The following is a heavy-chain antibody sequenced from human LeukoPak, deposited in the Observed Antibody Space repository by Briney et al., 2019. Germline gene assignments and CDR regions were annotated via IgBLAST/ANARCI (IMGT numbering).Heavy chain of an antibody. Sequence: PSETLSLTCSVSGGSVSRSDSHWSWIRQPPGKGLEWIGEINHSGSTNYNPSLKSRVTISVDTSKNQFSLKLSSVTAADTAVYYCARGADGDYVFGFDYWGQGTLVTVSS. CDR3: ARGADGDYVFGFDY. D-gene: IGHD4-17*01. V-gene: IGHV4-34*01. J-gene: IGHJ4*02. CDR2: INHSGST. CDR1: GGSVSRSDSH.